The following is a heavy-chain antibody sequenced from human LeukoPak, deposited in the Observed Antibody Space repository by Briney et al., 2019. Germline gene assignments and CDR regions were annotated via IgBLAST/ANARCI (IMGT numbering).Heavy chain of an antibody. J-gene: IGHJ6*03. CDR2: INPSGGST. V-gene: IGHV1-46*01. CDR1: GYTFTSYY. Sequence: ASAKVSCKASGYTFTSYYMHWVRQAPGQGLEWMGIINPSGGSTSYAQKLQGRVTMTRDMSTSTVYMELSSLRSEDTAVYYCARDPQYYYYYMDVWGKGTTVTVSS. CDR3: ARDPQYYYYYMDV.